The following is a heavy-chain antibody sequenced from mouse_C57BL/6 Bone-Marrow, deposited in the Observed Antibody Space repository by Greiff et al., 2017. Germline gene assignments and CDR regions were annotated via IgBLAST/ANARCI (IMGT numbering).Heavy chain of an antibody. J-gene: IGHJ2*01. CDR1: GYTFTSYW. D-gene: IGHD2-3*01. V-gene: IGHV1-50*01. CDR3: ASDGYYDY. CDR2: IDPSDSYT. Sequence: QVQLQQPGAELVKPGASVKLSCKASGYTFTSYWMQWVKQRPGQGLEWIGEIDPSDSYTNYNQKFKGKATLTVDTSSSTAYMQLSSLTSEDSAVYYCASDGYYDYWGQSTTLTDSS.